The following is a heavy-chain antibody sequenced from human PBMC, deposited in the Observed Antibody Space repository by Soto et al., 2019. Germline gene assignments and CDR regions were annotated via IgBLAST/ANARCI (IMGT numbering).Heavy chain of an antibody. D-gene: IGHD3-22*01. CDR1: GCSISSGVYS. J-gene: IGHJ4*02. V-gene: IGHV4-30-2*01. CDR3: ARHRIEVAWRGFDY. Sequence: SETLSLTCAVSGCSISSGVYSWSGIRHPPGKGLEWIGYIYHSGSTYYNPSLKSRVTISVDRSKNQFSLELSSVTAADTAVYYCARHRIEVAWRGFDYWGQGSPVTVSS. CDR2: IYHSGST.